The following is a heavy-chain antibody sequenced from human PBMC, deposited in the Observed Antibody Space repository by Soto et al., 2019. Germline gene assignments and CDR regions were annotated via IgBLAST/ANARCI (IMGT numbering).Heavy chain of an antibody. CDR2: ISDDSTTI. J-gene: IGHJ1*01. Sequence: GSLRLSCAASGFTFSTYSMHWVRQAPGKGLEWVSYISDDSTTINYADSVKGRFTISRDNVKNSLYLQMNSLRGEDTAVYYCARADLTSTWYSGFFQHWGQGTLVTVSS. CDR1: GFTFSTYS. D-gene: IGHD6-13*01. CDR3: ARADLTSTWYSGFFQH. V-gene: IGHV3-48*04.